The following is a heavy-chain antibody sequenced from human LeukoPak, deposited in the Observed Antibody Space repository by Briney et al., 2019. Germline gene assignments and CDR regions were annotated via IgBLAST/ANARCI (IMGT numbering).Heavy chain of an antibody. CDR1: GFTVSSNY. Sequence: GGSLRLSCAASGFTVSSNYMSWVRQAPGKGLEWVSVIYSGGSTYYADSVKGRFTISRDNSKNTLYLQMNSLRAADTAVYYCARDRGRGYSGYDSVFGYWGQGTLVTVSS. CDR3: ARDRGRGYSGYDSVFGY. CDR2: IYSGGST. J-gene: IGHJ4*02. D-gene: IGHD5-12*01. V-gene: IGHV3-53*01.